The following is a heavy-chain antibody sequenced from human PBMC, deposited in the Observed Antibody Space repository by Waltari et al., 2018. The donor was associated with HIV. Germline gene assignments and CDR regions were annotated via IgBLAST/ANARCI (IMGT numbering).Heavy chain of an antibody. CDR3: ARGYNWNDVAYYGMDV. CDR2: IGSAGDT. Sequence: VQLVESGGGLVQPGGSLRLSCAATGLTLSTYDMHWVRQTTGKGLEWVSAIGSAGDTYYPASVKGRFIISRENAKNSLYLQMNSLRVEDTAVYYCARGYNWNDVAYYGMDVWGQGTTVTVSS. J-gene: IGHJ6*02. CDR1: GLTLSTYD. V-gene: IGHV3-13*01. D-gene: IGHD1-1*01.